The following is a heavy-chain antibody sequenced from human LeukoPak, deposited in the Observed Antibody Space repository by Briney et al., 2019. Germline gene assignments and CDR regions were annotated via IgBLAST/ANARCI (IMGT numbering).Heavy chain of an antibody. CDR3: AKERGHSKPSDY. D-gene: IGHD4-23*01. J-gene: IGHJ4*02. V-gene: IGHV3-33*06. CDR1: GFTFSSYG. CDR2: IWYDGSNK. Sequence: PGGSLRLSCAASGFTFSSYGMHWVRQAPGKGLEWVAVIWYDGSNKYYADSVKGRFTISRDNSKSTLYLQMNNLRAEDSALYYCAKERGHSKPSDYWGQGTLVTVSS.